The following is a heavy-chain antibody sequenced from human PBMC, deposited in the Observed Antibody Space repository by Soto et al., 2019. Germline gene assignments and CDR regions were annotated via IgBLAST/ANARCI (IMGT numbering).Heavy chain of an antibody. J-gene: IGHJ6*02. CDR3: ARPRMTTTTRYHGMDV. CDR2: VSFDGSNE. Sequence: PGXSLRLSCAASGSTLSRYALHWFRQAPVYGLDWVAVVSFDGSNEYYAESVRGRFTISRDTSKNTLYLQMNSLRPEDTAVYFCARPRMTTTTRYHGMDVWGRGTTVTVSS. D-gene: IGHD4-17*01. CDR1: GSTLSRYA. V-gene: IGHV3-30-3*02.